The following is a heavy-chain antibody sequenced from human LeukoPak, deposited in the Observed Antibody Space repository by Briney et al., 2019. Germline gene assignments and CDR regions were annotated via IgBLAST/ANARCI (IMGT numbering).Heavy chain of an antibody. CDR1: GGSISSSSFH. Sequence: PSETLSLTCTVSGGSISSSSFHWGWIRQPPGKGLEWIGTIFYSGSTYYNPSLKSRVTMSVDTSKNQFSLKLSSVTAADTAVYYCARQGYISGQGFRNNWFDPWGQGSPVTVSS. D-gene: IGHD6-19*01. V-gene: IGHV4-39*01. CDR2: IFYSGST. CDR3: ARQGYISGQGFRNNWFDP. J-gene: IGHJ5*02.